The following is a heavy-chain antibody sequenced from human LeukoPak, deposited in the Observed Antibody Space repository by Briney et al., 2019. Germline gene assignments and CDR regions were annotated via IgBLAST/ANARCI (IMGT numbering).Heavy chain of an antibody. CDR3: ARTPLPIAVSAAYNWFDP. CDR2: IRDSGEAT. D-gene: IGHD6-19*01. V-gene: IGHV3-23*01. CDR1: EVTFSSYA. J-gene: IGHJ5*02. Sequence: PGGSLRLSCAASEVTFSSYAMSWVRQAPGKGLEWVAGIRDSGEATYYADSVKGRFTISRENSKKTLYLLMHSLRVEDTAVYYCARTPLPIAVSAAYNWFDPWGQGAQVTVSS.